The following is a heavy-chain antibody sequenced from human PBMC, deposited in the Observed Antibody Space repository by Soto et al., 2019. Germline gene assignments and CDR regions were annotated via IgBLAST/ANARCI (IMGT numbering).Heavy chain of an antibody. CDR3: ARDGEMATITDY. CDR2: ISSSGSTI. CDR1: GFTFSSYE. V-gene: IGHV3-48*03. J-gene: IGHJ4*02. D-gene: IGHD5-12*01. Sequence: EVQLVESGGGLVQPGGSLRLSCAASGFTFSSYEMNWVRQAPGKGLEWGSYISSSGSTIYYADSVKGRFTISRDNAKNSLYLQMNSLRAEDTAVYYCARDGEMATITDYWGQGTLVTVSS.